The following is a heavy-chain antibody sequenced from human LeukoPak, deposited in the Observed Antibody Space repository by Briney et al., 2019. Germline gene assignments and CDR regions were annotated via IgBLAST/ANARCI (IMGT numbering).Heavy chain of an antibody. V-gene: IGHV3-21*01. Sequence: GGSLRLSCAASGFTFSSYGMHWVRQAPGKGLEWVSSISSSSSYIYYADSVKGRFTISRDNAKNSLYLQMNSLRAEDTAVYYCARGGGSSYYPGYWGQGTLVTVSS. D-gene: IGHD1-26*01. J-gene: IGHJ4*02. CDR3: ARGGGSSYYPGY. CDR2: ISSSSSYI. CDR1: GFTFSSYG.